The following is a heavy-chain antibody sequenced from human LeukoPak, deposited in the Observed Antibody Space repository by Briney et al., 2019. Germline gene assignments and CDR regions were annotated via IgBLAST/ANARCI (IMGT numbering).Heavy chain of an antibody. CDR2: IYYSGST. Sequence: SETLSLTCTVSGGSISSGGYYWSWIRQHPGRGLEWIGYIYYSGSTYYNPPLKSRVTISVDTSKNQFSLKLSSVTAADTAVYYCARAYHYDILTGYNWFDPWGQGTLVTVSS. CDR3: ARAYHYDILTGYNWFDP. V-gene: IGHV4-31*03. J-gene: IGHJ5*02. CDR1: GGSISSGGYY. D-gene: IGHD3-9*01.